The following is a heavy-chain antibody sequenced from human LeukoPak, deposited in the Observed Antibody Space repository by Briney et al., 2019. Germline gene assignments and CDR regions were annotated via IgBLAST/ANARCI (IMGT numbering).Heavy chain of an antibody. D-gene: IGHD3-22*01. J-gene: IGHJ3*02. CDR1: GFTFSSYS. CDR2: ISSSSYI. Sequence: GGSLRLSCAASGFTFSSYSMNWVRQAPGKGLEWVSSISSSSYIYYADSVKGRFTISRDNSKNTLYLQMNGLRAEDTAVYYCAKDRSITMIVVVIGDAFDIWGQGTMVTVSS. CDR3: AKDRSITMIVVVIGDAFDI. V-gene: IGHV3-21*04.